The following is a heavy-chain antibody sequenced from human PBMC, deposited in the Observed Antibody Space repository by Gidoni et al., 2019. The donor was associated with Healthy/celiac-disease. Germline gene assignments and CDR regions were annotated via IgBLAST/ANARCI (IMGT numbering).Heavy chain of an antibody. CDR1: GGSISSSSYY. D-gene: IGHD2-2*01. V-gene: IGHV4-39*01. Sequence: QLQLQESGPGLVKPSETLSLTCTVSGGSISSSSYYWGWIRQPPGKGLEWIGSIYYSGSTYYNPSLKSRVTISVDTSKNQFSLKLSSVTAADTAVYYCARNPANLGWFDPWGQGTLVTVSS. J-gene: IGHJ5*02. CDR2: IYYSGST. CDR3: ARNPANLGWFDP.